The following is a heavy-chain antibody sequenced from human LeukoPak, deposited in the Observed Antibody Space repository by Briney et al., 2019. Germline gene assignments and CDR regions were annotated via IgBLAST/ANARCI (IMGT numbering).Heavy chain of an antibody. CDR3: ARYNWNYFDY. Sequence: GGSLRLSCAASGFTFSSYEMNWVRQAPGKGLEWVSYISSSGSTTYYADSVKGRFTISRDNAKNSLYLQMNSLRAEDTAVYYCARYNWNYFDYLGQGTLVTVSS. D-gene: IGHD1-20*01. V-gene: IGHV3-48*03. J-gene: IGHJ4*02. CDR1: GFTFSSYE. CDR2: ISSSGSTT.